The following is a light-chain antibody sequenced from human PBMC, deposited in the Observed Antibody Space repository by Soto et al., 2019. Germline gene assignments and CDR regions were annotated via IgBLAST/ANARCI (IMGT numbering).Light chain of an antibody. Sequence: EIVMTQSPATLSVSPGERATLSCRASQSLSRSLAWYQHKRGQAARLLIHGASTRAIGIPDRFSGSGSGTEFTLTISSLQSEDFAVYYCQQYTDWPLTFGGGTKVEIK. CDR1: QSLSRS. CDR2: GAS. V-gene: IGKV3-15*01. J-gene: IGKJ4*01. CDR3: QQYTDWPLT.